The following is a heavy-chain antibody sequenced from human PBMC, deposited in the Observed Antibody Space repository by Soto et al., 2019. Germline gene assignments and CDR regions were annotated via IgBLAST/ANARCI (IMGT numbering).Heavy chain of an antibody. J-gene: IGHJ2*01. CDR1: GGTFSSYT. CDR2: IIPILGIA. D-gene: IGHD2-2*01. V-gene: IGHV1-69*02. Sequence: QVQLVQSGAEVKKPGSSVKVSCKASGGTFSSYTISWVRQAPGQGLEWMGRIIPILGIANYAQKFQGRVTITADKSTCIAYMAXSSLRSEDTAVYYCARAFGCSSTSCPRGVRWYFDLWGRGTLVTVSS. CDR3: ARAFGCSSTSCPRGVRWYFDL.